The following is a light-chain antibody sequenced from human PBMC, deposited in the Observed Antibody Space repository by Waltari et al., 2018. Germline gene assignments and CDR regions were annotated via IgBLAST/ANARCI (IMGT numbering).Light chain of an antibody. CDR1: QSLSTN. CDR2: GAS. V-gene: IGKV3-15*01. J-gene: IGKJ2*01. CDR3: QQYHNWPYT. Sequence: EILMTQSPATLSVSPGESATLSCRASQSLSTNLAWYQQPPGQAPRLLIYGASTRATGVPARFSGSRSGTEFTLIISSLQSEDFALYYCQQYHNWPYTFGQGTKLEIK.